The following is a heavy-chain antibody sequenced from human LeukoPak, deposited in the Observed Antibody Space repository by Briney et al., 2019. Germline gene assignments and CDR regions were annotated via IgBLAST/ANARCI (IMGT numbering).Heavy chain of an antibody. D-gene: IGHD6-13*01. V-gene: IGHV4-34*01. CDR3: ARGWGIAAAGTG. CDR2: INHSGST. Sequence: SETLSLTCAGYGGSFSGYYWSWIRQPPGKGLEWIGEINHSGSTNYNPSLKSRVTISVDTSKNQFSLKLSSVTAADTAVYYCARGWGIAAAGTGWGQGTLVTVSS. J-gene: IGHJ4*02. CDR1: GGSFSGYY.